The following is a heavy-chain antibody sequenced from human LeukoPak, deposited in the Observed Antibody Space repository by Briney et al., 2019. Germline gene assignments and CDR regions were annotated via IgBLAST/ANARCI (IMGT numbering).Heavy chain of an antibody. J-gene: IGHJ6*02. V-gene: IGHV3-7*01. CDR1: GFTFRSYW. Sequence: GSLRLSCAVSGFTFRSYWMTWVRQAPGKGLEWVAHIKQDGSEKEYVDSVKGRFTISRDNAKSSLYLQLNSPRDEDTAVYSCARVGGYNYAQEGYYYFGMDVWGQGTTVTVSS. CDR3: ARVGGYNYAQEGYYYFGMDV. D-gene: IGHD5-18*01. CDR2: IKQDGSEK.